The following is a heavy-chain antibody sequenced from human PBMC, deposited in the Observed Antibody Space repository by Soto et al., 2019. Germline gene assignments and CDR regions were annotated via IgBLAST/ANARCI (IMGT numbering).Heavy chain of an antibody. CDR1: GFTFTSSA. J-gene: IGHJ4*02. Sequence: ASVKVSCKASGFTFTSSAVQWVRQARGQRLEWIGWIVVGGGNTNYAQKFQERVTITRDMSTSTAYMELSSLRSEDTAVYYCAADPHSSGWYSLWGQGTLVTVSS. CDR2: IVVGGGNT. V-gene: IGHV1-58*01. CDR3: AADPHSSGWYSL. D-gene: IGHD6-19*01.